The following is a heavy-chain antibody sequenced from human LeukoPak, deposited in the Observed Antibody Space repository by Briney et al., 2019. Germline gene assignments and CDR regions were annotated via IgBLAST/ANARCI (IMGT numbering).Heavy chain of an antibody. V-gene: IGHV4-31*03. CDR3: ARDRHYSSGIHTLQY. Sequence: DPSETLSLTCSVSGGSIGRAGYWWTWIRQHPVKGLEWIGYIYYSGSTSYNPSLKSRVTISLDTSKNQFSLRLSSVTAADTAVYYCARDRHYSSGIHTLQYWGRGTLVTVSS. CDR1: GGSIGRAGYW. D-gene: IGHD3-22*01. CDR2: IYYSGST. J-gene: IGHJ4*02.